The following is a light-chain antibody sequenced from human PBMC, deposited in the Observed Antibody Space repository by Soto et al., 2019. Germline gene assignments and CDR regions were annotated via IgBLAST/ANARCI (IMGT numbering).Light chain of an antibody. CDR3: SSYTSRSTVV. Sequence: QSALTQPASVSGSSGQSITISCTGTSSDVGGYNYVSWYQQHPGKAPKLMIYDVSNRPSGVSNRFSGSKSGNTASLTLSGLQAEDEADYYCSSYTSRSTVVFGGETKLTVL. V-gene: IGLV2-14*01. CDR2: DVS. CDR1: SSDVGGYNY. J-gene: IGLJ2*01.